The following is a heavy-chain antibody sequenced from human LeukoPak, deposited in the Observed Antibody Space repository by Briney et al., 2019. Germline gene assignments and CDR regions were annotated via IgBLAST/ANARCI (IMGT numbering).Heavy chain of an antibody. Sequence: SGGSLRLSCAASGFTFSSYGMHWVRQAPGKGLEWVAVISYDGSNKYYADSVKGRFTISRDNSKNTLYLHMNSLRAEDTAVYYCAKGASPTVTTAYWYFDLWGRGTLVTVSS. CDR3: AKGASPTVTTAYWYFDL. CDR2: ISYDGSNK. CDR1: GFTFSSYG. V-gene: IGHV3-30*18. D-gene: IGHD4-17*01. J-gene: IGHJ2*01.